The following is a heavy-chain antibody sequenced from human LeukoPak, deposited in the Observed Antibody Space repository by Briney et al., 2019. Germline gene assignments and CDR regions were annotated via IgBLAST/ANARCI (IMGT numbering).Heavy chain of an antibody. CDR3: ATPKGGSGSHRAPLEY. Sequence: GRSLRLSCAASGFTFSSYAMHWVRQAPGKGLEWVAIISDDGSNEYYADSVKGRFTISRDNSKNTLYLQVNSLRAEDTAVYYCATPKGGSGSHRAPLEYWGQGTLVTVST. D-gene: IGHD3-10*01. V-gene: IGHV3-30-3*01. CDR1: GFTFSSYA. CDR2: ISDDGSNE. J-gene: IGHJ4*02.